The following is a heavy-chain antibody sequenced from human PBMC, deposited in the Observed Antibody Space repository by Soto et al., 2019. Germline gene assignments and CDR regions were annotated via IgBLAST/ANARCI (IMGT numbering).Heavy chain of an antibody. CDR2: ISYDGSNK. D-gene: IGHD2-2*01. J-gene: IGHJ6*02. V-gene: IGHV3-30-3*01. CDR3: ARERFRYCNSTSCYGGFVGV. Sequence: QVQLVESGGGVVQPGRSLRLSCAATGFTFRSYAMQWVRQAPVKGLEWVAVISYDGSNKYDADSVQGRFTISRDNSKNTMYLLMDTVRDEDTTVYYCARERFRYCNSTSCYGGFVGVLGQGTTVAVSS. CDR1: GFTFRSYA.